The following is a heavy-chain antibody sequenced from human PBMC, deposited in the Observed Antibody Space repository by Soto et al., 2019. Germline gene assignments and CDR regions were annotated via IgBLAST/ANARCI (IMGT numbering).Heavy chain of an antibody. CDR3: TRHLLTGESYYDGMDV. J-gene: IGHJ6*02. D-gene: IGHD7-27*01. CDR2: IRSKANSYAT. V-gene: IGHV3-73*02. CDR1: GFTFSGSA. Sequence: EVQLVESGGGLVQPGGSLKLSCAASGFTFSGSAMHWVRQASGKGLEWVVRIRSKANSYATAYDASVKGRFTISRDDSKNTAYLQMNSLKTEDTAVYYCTRHLLTGESYYDGMDVWGQGTTVTVSS.